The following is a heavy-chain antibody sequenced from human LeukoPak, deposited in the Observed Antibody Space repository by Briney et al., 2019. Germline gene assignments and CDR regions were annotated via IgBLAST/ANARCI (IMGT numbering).Heavy chain of an antibody. V-gene: IGHV3-30-3*01. CDR1: GFTFSSYA. Sequence: GGSLRLSCAASGFTFSSYAMHWVRQAPGKGLEWVAVISYDGSNKYYADSVKGRFTISRGNSKNTLYLQMNSLRAEDTAVYYCARGLLKYPDLDYWGQGTLVTVSS. CDR2: ISYDGSNK. D-gene: IGHD2/OR15-2a*01. J-gene: IGHJ4*02. CDR3: ARGLLKYPDLDY.